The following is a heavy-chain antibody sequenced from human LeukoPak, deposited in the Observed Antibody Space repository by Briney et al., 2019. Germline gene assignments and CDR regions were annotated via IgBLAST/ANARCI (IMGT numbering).Heavy chain of an antibody. CDR1: GYTLTELS. CDR3: AIAYGSGFNWFDP. V-gene: IGHV1-24*01. Sequence: RRASVKVSCKVSGYTLTELSMHWVRQARGKGLEWMGGFDPEDGETIYAQKFQGRVTMTEDTSTDTAYMELSSLRSEDTAVYYCAIAYGSGFNWFDPWGQGTLVTVSS. D-gene: IGHD3-10*01. J-gene: IGHJ5*02. CDR2: FDPEDGET.